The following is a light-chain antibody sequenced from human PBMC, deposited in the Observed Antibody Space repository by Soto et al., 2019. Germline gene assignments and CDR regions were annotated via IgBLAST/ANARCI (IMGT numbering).Light chain of an antibody. V-gene: IGKV1-12*01. Sequence: IQMTQSPAPGLASVGDEVPIAWRASHGISSWLAWYQQKPGRAAKLLIYSASSLQRGVPLRFSGSGSGTDFIISISSLQPEDVATYYCQQLNSSPLTFGQGTRLEIK. CDR3: QQLNSSPLT. J-gene: IGKJ5*01. CDR1: HGISSW. CDR2: SAS.